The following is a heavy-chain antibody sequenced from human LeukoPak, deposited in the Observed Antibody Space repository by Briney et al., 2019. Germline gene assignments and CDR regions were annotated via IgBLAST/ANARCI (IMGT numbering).Heavy chain of an antibody. CDR1: GFTFSSHA. D-gene: IGHD3-3*01. CDR3: ARDSWDDFEYFDL. Sequence: PGGSLRLSCAASGFTFSSHAMSWVRQAPGKGLEWVSAINGSGSSTYYADSVKGRVSISRDNSKNTLYLQMNSLRVEDTALYYCARDSWDDFEYFDLWGRGTLVTVSS. CDR2: INGSGSST. J-gene: IGHJ2*01. V-gene: IGHV3-23*01.